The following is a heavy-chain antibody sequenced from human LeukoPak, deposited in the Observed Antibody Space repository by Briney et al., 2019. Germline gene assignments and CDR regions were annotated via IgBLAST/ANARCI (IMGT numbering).Heavy chain of an antibody. CDR2: IYYSGST. CDR3: AKAIVVVPAAFMGFDP. D-gene: IGHD2-2*01. Sequence: SETLSLTCTVSGGSISSGGYYWSWIRQHPGKGLEWIGYIYYSGSTYYNPSLKSRVTISVDTSKNQFSLKLSSVTAADTAVYYCAKAIVVVPAAFMGFDPWGQGTLVTVSS. J-gene: IGHJ5*02. V-gene: IGHV4-31*03. CDR1: GGSISSGGYY.